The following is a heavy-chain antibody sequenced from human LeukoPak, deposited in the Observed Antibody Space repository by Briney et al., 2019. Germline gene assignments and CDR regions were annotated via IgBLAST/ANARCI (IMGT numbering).Heavy chain of an antibody. J-gene: IGHJ4*02. V-gene: IGHV3-7*01. CDR2: IKQDGSEK. D-gene: IGHD3-9*01. Sequence: GGSLRLSCAASGFTFSSYWMSWVRQAPRKGLEWGANIKQDGSEKYYVDSVKGRFTISRDNAKNSLYLQMNSLRAEDTAVYYCARGGYLLRYFDWLLYPFDYWGQGTLVTVSS. CDR1: GFTFSSYW. CDR3: ARGGYLLRYFDWLLYPFDY.